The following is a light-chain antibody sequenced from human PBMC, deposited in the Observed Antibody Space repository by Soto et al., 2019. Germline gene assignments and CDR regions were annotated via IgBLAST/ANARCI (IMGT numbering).Light chain of an antibody. CDR1: SSDVGTYNY. CDR2: DVS. V-gene: IGLV2-14*01. J-gene: IGLJ1*01. Sequence: QSALIQPASVSGSPGQSITISCTGTSSDVGTYNYVSWYQQYPGKAPKLMIYDVSNRPSGVSNRFSGSKSGNTASLTISGLQAEDEADYYCSSYTGSSTYVFGTGTKLTVL. CDR3: SSYTGSSTYV.